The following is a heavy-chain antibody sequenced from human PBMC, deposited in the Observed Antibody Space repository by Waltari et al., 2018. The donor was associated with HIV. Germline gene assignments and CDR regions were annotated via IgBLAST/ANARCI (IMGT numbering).Heavy chain of an antibody. CDR3: ARVARSGTHNYYFDY. V-gene: IGHV1-18*01. Sequence: QVQLVQSGAEVKKPGASVKVSCKASGYTFTSNGISWVRQAPGQGLEWMGWMSANNCNTNYAQKLQGRVTMTPDTSTSTAYMELRSLRSDDPAVYYCARVARSGTHNYYFDYWGQGTLVTVSS. CDR1: GYTFTSNG. J-gene: IGHJ4*02. D-gene: IGHD1-7*01. CDR2: MSANNCNT.